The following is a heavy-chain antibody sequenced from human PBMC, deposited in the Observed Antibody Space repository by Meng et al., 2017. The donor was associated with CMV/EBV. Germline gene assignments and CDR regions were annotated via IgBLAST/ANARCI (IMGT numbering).Heavy chain of an antibody. V-gene: IGHV3-30*02. CDR3: ANRYSGYEDVWYFDY. J-gene: IGHJ4*02. CDR2: IRDDGSNT. CDR1: GFTLSSYG. Sequence: GESLKISCTMSGFTLSSYGMHWVRQAPGKGLEWVAFIRDDGSNTYHADSVKGRFTISRDNSKNTLYLQMNSLRTEDTAVYYCANRYSGYEDVWYFDYWGQGTLVT. D-gene: IGHD5-12*01.